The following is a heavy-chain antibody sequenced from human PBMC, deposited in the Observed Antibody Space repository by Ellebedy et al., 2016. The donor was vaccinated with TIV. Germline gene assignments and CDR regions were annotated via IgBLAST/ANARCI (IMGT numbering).Heavy chain of an antibody. V-gene: IGHV4-59*08. CDR1: GGSISSYY. D-gene: IGHD6-13*01. CDR2: IYYSGST. CDR3: ARGRYSSSFD. J-gene: IGHJ4*02. Sequence: MPSETLSLTCTVSGGSISSYYWSWIRQPPGKGLEWIGYIYYSGSTNYNPYPKSRVTISVDTSKNQFSLKLSSLTAADTAVYYCARGRYSSSFDWGQGTLVTVSS.